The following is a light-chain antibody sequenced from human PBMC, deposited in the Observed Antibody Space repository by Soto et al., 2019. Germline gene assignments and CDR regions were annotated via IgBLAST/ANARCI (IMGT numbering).Light chain of an antibody. CDR2: WSS. CDR3: QQYYTRPST. J-gene: IGKJ2*01. V-gene: IGKV4-1*01. CDR1: QSLLRSSTNKNY. Sequence: DIVMTQSPDSLAVSLGERATINCKSIQSLLRSSTNKNYVAWYRQKPGQPPNLLIHWSSTRESGVPDRFSGSGSGTDFTLTISSLQDEAVAVEFFQQYYTRPSTFGQGTKLEI.